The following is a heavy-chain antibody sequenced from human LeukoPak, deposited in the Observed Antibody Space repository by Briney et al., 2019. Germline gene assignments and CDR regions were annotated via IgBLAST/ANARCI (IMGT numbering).Heavy chain of an antibody. J-gene: IGHJ6*02. V-gene: IGHV3-64*01. CDR3: ARDPDYYGSGSSIHWYYGMDV. CDR2: ISGNGGNT. D-gene: IGHD3-10*01. Sequence: PGGSLRLSCAASGFTFSSYSMNWVRQAPGKGLECVSVISGNGGNTYYANSVKGRFTISRDNSKNTLYLQMGSLRVEDMAVYYCARDPDYYGSGSSIHWYYGMDVWGQGSTVTVSS. CDR1: GFTFSSYS.